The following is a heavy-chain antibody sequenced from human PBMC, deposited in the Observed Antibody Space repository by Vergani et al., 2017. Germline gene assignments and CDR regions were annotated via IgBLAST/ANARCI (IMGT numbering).Heavy chain of an antibody. CDR1: GFTFDDYA. CDR3: ARDHQYSSSWYNY. CDR2: ISWNSGSI. J-gene: IGHJ4*02. D-gene: IGHD6-13*01. V-gene: IGHV3-9*01. Sequence: EVQLVESGGGLVQPGRSLRLSCAASGFTFDDYAMHWVRQAPGKGLEWVSGISWNSGSIGYADSVKGRFTISRDNAKNSLYLQMNSLRAEDTAVYYCARDHQYSSSWYNYWGQGTLVTVSS.